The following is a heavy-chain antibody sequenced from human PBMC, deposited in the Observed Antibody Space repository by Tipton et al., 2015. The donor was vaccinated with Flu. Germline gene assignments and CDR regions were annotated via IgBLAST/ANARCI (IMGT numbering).Heavy chain of an antibody. CDR1: GYIFTSYD. Sequence: QVQLVQSGAEVKKPGASAKVSCKTSGYIFTSYDMNWVRLASGQGLEWMGWLNPNTGNTGYAQKFQGRVTITRDTSISTAYMELSSLRSDDTAVYYCARGGGNGDYSAFDIWGQGTMLTVSS. V-gene: IGHV1-8*03. CDR2: LNPNTGNT. CDR3: ARGGGNGDYSAFDI. D-gene: IGHD4-17*01. J-gene: IGHJ3*02.